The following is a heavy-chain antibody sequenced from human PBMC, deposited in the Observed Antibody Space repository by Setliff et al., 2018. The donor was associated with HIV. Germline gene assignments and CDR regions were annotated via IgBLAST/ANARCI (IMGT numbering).Heavy chain of an antibody. D-gene: IGHD1-26*01. V-gene: IGHV3-48*01. CDR1: GFVFSDHS. J-gene: IGHJ4*02. CDR2: ISATGTTV. CDR3: ARDQLRHPERWDFDF. Sequence: GGSLRLSCVGSGFVFSDHSLHWVRQAPGEGLEWLSYISATGTTVSYADSVRGRFIISRDSVRNVLYLQMKSLRVEDTALCYCARDQLRHPERWDFDFWGQGTLVTVSS.